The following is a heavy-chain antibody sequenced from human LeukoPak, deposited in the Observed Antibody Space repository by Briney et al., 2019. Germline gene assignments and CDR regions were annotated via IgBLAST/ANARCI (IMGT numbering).Heavy chain of an antibody. V-gene: IGHV3-74*01. J-gene: IGHJ4*02. Sequence: GALVLFWGAAGIPFMSYWVHWGRQAPGKGVGGVLRINSDGGSTSYGDSVKGRFTISRDNAKNTLYLQMNSLRAEDTAVYYCASAIGPGSPFDYWGQGTLVTVSS. CDR2: INSDGGST. CDR3: ASAIGPGSPFDY. CDR1: GIPFMSYW. D-gene: IGHD3-10*01.